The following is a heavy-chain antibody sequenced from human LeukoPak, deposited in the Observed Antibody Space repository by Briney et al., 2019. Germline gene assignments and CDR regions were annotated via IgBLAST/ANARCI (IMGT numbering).Heavy chain of an antibody. J-gene: IGHJ4*02. V-gene: IGHV1-24*01. CDR1: GCTLTELS. Sequence: ASVKVSCKVSGCTLTELSMHWVRQAPGKGLEWMGGFDPEDGETIYAQKFQGRVTMTEDTSSDTAYMELSSLRSEDTAVYYCATSEDSLYVSFDYWGQGTLVTVSS. D-gene: IGHD3-16*01. CDR3: ATSEDSLYVSFDY. CDR2: FDPEDGET.